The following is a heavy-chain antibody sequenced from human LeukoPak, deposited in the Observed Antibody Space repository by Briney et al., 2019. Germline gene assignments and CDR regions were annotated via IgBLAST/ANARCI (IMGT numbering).Heavy chain of an antibody. V-gene: IGHV4-39*01. CDR2: IYYSGST. J-gene: IGHJ4*02. Sequence: PSETLSLTCTVSGGSISSSSYYWGWIRQPPGKGLDWIGSIYYSGSTYYNPSLKSRVTISVDTSKNQFSLKLSSVTAADTAVYYCASPGIAAASFDYWGQGTLVTVSS. CDR3: ASPGIAAASFDY. CDR1: GGSISSSSYY. D-gene: IGHD6-13*01.